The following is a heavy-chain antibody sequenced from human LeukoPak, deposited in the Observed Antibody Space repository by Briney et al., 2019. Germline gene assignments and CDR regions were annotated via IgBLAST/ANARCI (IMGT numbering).Heavy chain of an antibody. CDR3: TRGGVDY. Sequence: PGGSLRLSCAASGFTFTSYWMHWVRHAPGKGLVWVSRINTDGSTTTYADSVKGRFTISRDNAKNTLYLQMNSLRAEDTAVYYCTRGGVDYWGQGTLVTVSS. CDR1: GFTFTSYW. CDR2: INTDGSTT. J-gene: IGHJ4*02. V-gene: IGHV3-74*01.